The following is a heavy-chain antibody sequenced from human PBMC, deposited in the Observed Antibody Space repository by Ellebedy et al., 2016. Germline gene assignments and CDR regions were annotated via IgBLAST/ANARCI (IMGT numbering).Heavy chain of an antibody. CDR2: IYTSGSP. J-gene: IGHJ4*02. CDR3: ATLTIPGGSDF. D-gene: IGHD3-16*01. Sequence: SETLSLXXTVSGGSISSGAYYWTWIRQPAGKGLEWIGRIYTSGSPIYNPSLKSRVSMSVDTSNNHFSLELTSVTAADTAVYYCATLTIPGGSDFWGQGTLVTVSS. V-gene: IGHV4-61*02. CDR1: GGSISSGAYY.